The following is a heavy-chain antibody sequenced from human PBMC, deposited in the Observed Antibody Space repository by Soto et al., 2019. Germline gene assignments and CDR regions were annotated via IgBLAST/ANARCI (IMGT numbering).Heavy chain of an antibody. CDR3: ARHYDFWSGYYNYYYYYMDV. CDR1: GGSISSSIYY. CDR2: IYYSGST. Sequence: SSETLSLTCTVSGGSISSSIYYWGWIRQPPGKGLEWIGSIYYSGSTYYNPSLKSRVTISVDTSKNQFSLKLSSVTAADTAVYYCARHYDFWSGYYNYYYYYMDVWGKGTTVTVSS. D-gene: IGHD3-3*01. J-gene: IGHJ6*03. V-gene: IGHV4-39*01.